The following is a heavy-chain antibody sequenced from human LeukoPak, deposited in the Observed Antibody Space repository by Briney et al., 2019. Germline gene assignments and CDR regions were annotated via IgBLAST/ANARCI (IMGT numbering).Heavy chain of an antibody. CDR2: IYYSGNT. Sequence: SETLSLTCTVSGGSISSSSYYWGWIRQPPGKGLEWIGSIYYSGNTYYNPSLKSRVTISVDTSKNQFSLKLSSVTAADTAVYYCARLDYGGTHGDYWGQGTLVTVSS. CDR3: ARLDYGGTHGDY. D-gene: IGHD4-23*01. V-gene: IGHV4-39*07. CDR1: GGSISSSSYY. J-gene: IGHJ4*02.